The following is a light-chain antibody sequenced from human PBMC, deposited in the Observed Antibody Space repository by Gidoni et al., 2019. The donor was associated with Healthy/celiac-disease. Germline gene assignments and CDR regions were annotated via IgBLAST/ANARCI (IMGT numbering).Light chain of an antibody. CDR2: EVS. V-gene: IGLV2-8*01. J-gene: IGLJ3*02. Sequence: QSALTQPPSSSGSPGQSGTIYCTGTSSDVGGYNYVSWYQQHPGKAPKLMIYEVSKRPSGVPDRFSGSKSGNTASLTVSGLQAEDEADYYCSSYAGSWVFGGGTKLTVL. CDR1: SSDVGGYNY. CDR3: SSYAGSWV.